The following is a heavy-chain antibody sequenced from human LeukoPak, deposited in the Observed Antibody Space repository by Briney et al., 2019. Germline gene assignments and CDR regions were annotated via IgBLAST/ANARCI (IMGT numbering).Heavy chain of an antibody. CDR3: AIGSERHDN. CDR2: IGSAGGGT. V-gene: IGHV3-23*01. J-gene: IGHJ4*02. CDR1: GFTFSCYA. Sequence: GGSLRFSCVASGFTFSCYAMTWVRQAPGKELEWVSSIGSAGGGTYYADSLKGRFTISRDNSKNTLYLQMNSLRAEDTAEYYCAIGSERHDNWGQGTLVTVSS.